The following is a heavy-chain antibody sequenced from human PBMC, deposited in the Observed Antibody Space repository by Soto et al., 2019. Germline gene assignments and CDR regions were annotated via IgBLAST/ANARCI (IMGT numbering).Heavy chain of an antibody. CDR3: ARSGRDGYNP. J-gene: IGHJ5*02. CDR2: IKHDGSAE. V-gene: IGHV3-7*01. D-gene: IGHD5-12*01. CDR1: GFTFSNFW. Sequence: EVLVVESGGGLVQPGGSLRLSCEASGFTFSNFWMTWVRQAPGKGLEWVATIKHDGSAENYLDSVKGRFTISRDNTKNLVYLQMNRLRAEDTAVYYCARSGRDGYNPWGQGPLVTVSS.